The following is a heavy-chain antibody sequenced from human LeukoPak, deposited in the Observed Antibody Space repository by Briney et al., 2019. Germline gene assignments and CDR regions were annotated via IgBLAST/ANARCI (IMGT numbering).Heavy chain of an antibody. V-gene: IGHV4-61*08. Sequence: SSQTLSLTCTVSGGSISSGGYYWSWIRQPPGKGLEWIGYMYYSGTPNYNPSLKSRVTISEDTSKNQFSLTLRSVTAADTAIYYCARDGSLPDSYGSGSSNWFDPWGQGVLVTVSP. J-gene: IGHJ5*02. CDR3: ARDGSLPDSYGSGSSNWFDP. CDR2: MYYSGTP. D-gene: IGHD3-10*01. CDR1: GGSISSGGYY.